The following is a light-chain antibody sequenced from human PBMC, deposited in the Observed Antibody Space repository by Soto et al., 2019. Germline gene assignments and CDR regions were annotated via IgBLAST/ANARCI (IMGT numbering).Light chain of an antibody. J-gene: IGLJ2*01. CDR1: SSSIKSNY. V-gene: IGLV1-47*01. CDR3: TVWDDSLRGRL. CDR2: RNN. Sequence: QSVLTQPPSASGTPGQRVTISCSGTSSSIKSNYVYWYQQLPGTAPRLLIYRNNQRPSGVPDRFSGSKSGTSASLAISALRSEDEADYYCTVWDDSLRGRLFGGGTQLTVL.